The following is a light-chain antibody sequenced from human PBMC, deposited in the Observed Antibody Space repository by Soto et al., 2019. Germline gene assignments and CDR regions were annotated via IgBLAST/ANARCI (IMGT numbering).Light chain of an antibody. J-gene: IGKJ1*01. CDR3: QHYNSYSEA. Sequence: DIHITQSPSTLSLSLGDRVTITCRASQTISSWLAWYQQKPGKAPKLLIYKASTLKSGVPSRFSGSGSGTEFTLTISSLQPDDFATYYCQHYNSYSEAFGQGTKVDI. V-gene: IGKV1-5*03. CDR2: KAS. CDR1: QTISSW.